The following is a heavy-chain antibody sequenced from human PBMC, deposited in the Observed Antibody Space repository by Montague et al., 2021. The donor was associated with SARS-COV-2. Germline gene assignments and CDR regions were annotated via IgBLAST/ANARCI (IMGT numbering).Heavy chain of an antibody. D-gene: IGHD3-3*01. Sequence: VKPTQTLTLTCRFSGFSLSTSGVGVAWIRQPPRKALEWLAVIYWNDDKRYSPSLKNRLTVTKDTSKNEVILTMTSMDPVDTATYYCARRRSVGDVWSGYNWCDPWGQGTLVTVSS. CDR2: IYWNDDK. J-gene: IGHJ5*02. V-gene: IGHV2-5*01. CDR1: GFSLSTSGVG. CDR3: ARRRSVGDVWSGYNWCDP.